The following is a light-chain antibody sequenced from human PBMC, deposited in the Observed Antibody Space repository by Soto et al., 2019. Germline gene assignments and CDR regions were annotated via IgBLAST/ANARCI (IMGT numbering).Light chain of an antibody. Sequence: QAVVTQPASVSGSPGQSITISCTGTNSDVGSSNYVSWYQQHPGKAPKLMIYDVSNRPSGVSNRFSGSKSGNTASLTVSGLQAEDEADYYCSSYTSSSTPYVFGTGTKLTVL. CDR2: DVS. V-gene: IGLV2-14*01. CDR3: SSYTSSSTPYV. CDR1: NSDVGSSNY. J-gene: IGLJ1*01.